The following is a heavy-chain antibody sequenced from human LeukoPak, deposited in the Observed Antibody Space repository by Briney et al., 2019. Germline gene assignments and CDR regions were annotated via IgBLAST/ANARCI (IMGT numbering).Heavy chain of an antibody. CDR1: GYSFTCYW. CDR2: IYPGDSHT. CDR3: ARGQLGYCSGTSCYEAFPI. D-gene: IGHD2-2*01. V-gene: IGHV5-51*01. Sequence: GESLKISCKGSGYSFTCYWIGWVRQMPGKGLEWMGIIYPGDSHTRYSPPFQGQVTISADKSISTAYLQWSSLKASDTAMYYCARGQLGYCSGTSCYEAFPIWGQGTMVTVSS. J-gene: IGHJ3*02.